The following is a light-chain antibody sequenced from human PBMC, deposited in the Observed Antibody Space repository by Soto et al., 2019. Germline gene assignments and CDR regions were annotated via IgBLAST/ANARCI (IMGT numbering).Light chain of an antibody. CDR2: DVT. CDR3: SSDTRSNTSG. CDR1: SSDVGGYNY. Sequence: QSALTQPASVSGSPGQSITISCTGTSSDVGGYNYVSWYQQRPGKVPKLMIYDVTNRPSGVSNRFSGSKSSNTASLTISGLRTEDEGYYYCSSDTRSNTSGFSGGTELTV. V-gene: IGLV2-14*01. J-gene: IGLJ2*01.